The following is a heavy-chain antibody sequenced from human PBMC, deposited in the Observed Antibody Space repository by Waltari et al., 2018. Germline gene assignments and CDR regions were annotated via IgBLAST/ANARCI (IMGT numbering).Heavy chain of an antibody. V-gene: IGHV4-38-2*01. Sequence: QVQLQESGPGLVKPSETLSPPCAVSGYSISSGYYWGWIRQPPGKGLEWIGSIYHSGSTYYNPSLKSRVTISVDTSKNQFSLKLSSVTAADTAGDYCARHGGPAGTVYWGQGTLVTVSS. J-gene: IGHJ4*02. CDR2: IYHSGST. D-gene: IGHD6-13*01. CDR3: ARHGGPAGTVY. CDR1: GYSISSGYY.